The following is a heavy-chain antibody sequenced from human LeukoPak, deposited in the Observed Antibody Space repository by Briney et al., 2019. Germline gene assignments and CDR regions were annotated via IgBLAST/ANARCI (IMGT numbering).Heavy chain of an antibody. J-gene: IGHJ1*01. CDR1: GFTVSSNY. V-gene: IGHV3-53*01. CDR3: ARDQNFQH. Sequence: PGGSLRLSCAASGFTVSSNYMSWVRQAPGKGLEWVSVIYSGGSTYYADSVKGRFTISRDTAKNSLYPQMNSLRVEDTAVYYCARDQNFQHWGQGTLVTVSS. CDR2: IYSGGST.